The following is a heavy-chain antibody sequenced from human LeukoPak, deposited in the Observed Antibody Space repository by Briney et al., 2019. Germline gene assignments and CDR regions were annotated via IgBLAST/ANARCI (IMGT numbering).Heavy chain of an antibody. CDR3: ARHVYRITMIVSRRGRFDP. D-gene: IGHD3-22*01. CDR1: GGSFSGYY. J-gene: IGHJ5*02. CDR2: INHSGST. V-gene: IGHV4-34*01. Sequence: SETLSLTCAVYGGSFSGYYWSWIRQPPGKGLEWIGEINHSGSTNYNPSLKSRVTISVDTSKNQFSLKLSSVTAADTAVYYCARHVYRITMIVSRRGRFDPWGQGTLVTVSS.